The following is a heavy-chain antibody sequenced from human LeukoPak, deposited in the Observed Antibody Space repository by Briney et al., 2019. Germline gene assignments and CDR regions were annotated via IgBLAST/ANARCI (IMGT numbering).Heavy chain of an antibody. CDR3: ARDPPYSSGWHTYHSLDY. CDR2: IYSGGST. D-gene: IGHD6-19*01. V-gene: IGHV3-66*01. J-gene: IGHJ4*02. CDR1: GFTVSSNY. Sequence: GGSLRLACAASGFTVSSNYMSWVRQAPGKGLEWVSVIYSGGSTYYADSVKGRFTISRDNSKNTLYLQMNSLRDDDTAVYYCARDPPYSSGWHTYHSLDYWGQGTLVTVSS.